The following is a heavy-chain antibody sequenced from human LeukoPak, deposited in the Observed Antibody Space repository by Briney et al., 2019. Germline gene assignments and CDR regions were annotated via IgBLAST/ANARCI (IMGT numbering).Heavy chain of an antibody. CDR2: IIPIFGTA. CDR1: GGTFSSYA. D-gene: IGHD1-26*01. J-gene: IGHJ3*02. CDR3: ARELTGRAKAFVDDAFDI. V-gene: IGHV1-69*13. Sequence: ASVKVSCKASGGTFSSYAISWVRQAPGQGLEWMGGIIPIFGTANYAQKFQGRVTITADESTSTAYMELSSLRSEDTAVYYCARELTGRAKAFVDDAFDIWGQGTMVTVSS.